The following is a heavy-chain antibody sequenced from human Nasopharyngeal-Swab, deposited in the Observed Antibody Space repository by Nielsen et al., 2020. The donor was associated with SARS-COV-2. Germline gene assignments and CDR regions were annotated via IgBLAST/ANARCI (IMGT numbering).Heavy chain of an antibody. CDR1: GFTFSDDY. V-gene: IGHV3-11*01. CDR2: ISSSGSTI. J-gene: IGHJ6*02. CDR3: ARDRHGDDSRNYYYGMDV. Sequence: GESLKISCAASGFTFSDDYMSWIRQAPGKGLEWVSYISSSGSTIYYADSVKGRFTISRDNAKKSLYLQMNSLRAEDTAVYYCARDRHGDDSRNYYYGMDVWGQGTTVSVSS. D-gene: IGHD4-23*01.